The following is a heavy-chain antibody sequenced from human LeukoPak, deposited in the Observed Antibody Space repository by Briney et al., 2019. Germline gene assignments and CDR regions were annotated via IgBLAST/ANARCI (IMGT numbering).Heavy chain of an antibody. CDR2: ISSSSSTI. J-gene: IGHJ4*02. Sequence: PGGSLRLSCAASGFTFSSYSMNWVRQAPGKGLEWVSYISSSSSTIYYADSVKGRFTISRDNAKNSLYLQMNSLRAEDTAVYYCARVGVSTYYDFWSGYYNYWGQGTLVTVSS. D-gene: IGHD3-3*01. CDR1: GFTFSSYS. CDR3: ARVGVSTYYDFWSGYYNY. V-gene: IGHV3-48*01.